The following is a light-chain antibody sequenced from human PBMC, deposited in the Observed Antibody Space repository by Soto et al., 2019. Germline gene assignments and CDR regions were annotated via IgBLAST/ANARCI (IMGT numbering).Light chain of an antibody. CDR2: DAS. CDR1: QSVKSY. CDR3: QSRSSWPPVLT. V-gene: IGKV3-11*01. Sequence: ENVLTQSPVTLSLSPGERATLSCRASQSVKSYLAWYQQKPGQAPRLLIYDASNRAAGIPARFSGSGSGTAFTLTISSLDPEDFAVYYCQSRSSWPPVLTFGGGTKVEIK. J-gene: IGKJ4*01.